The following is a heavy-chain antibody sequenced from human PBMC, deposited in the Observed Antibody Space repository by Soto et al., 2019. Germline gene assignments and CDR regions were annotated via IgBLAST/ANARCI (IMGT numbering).Heavy chain of an antibody. CDR3: ARAHYGDYGYGMDV. Sequence: TLSLTCAVSGGSISSGGYTWTWIRQPPGQGLEWIGYTYHSGSPYYNPSLKSRVTISVDRSKNQFSLKLSSVTAADTAVYYCARAHYGDYGYGMDVWGQGTTVTVSS. CDR2: TYHSGSP. V-gene: IGHV4-30-2*01. J-gene: IGHJ6*02. D-gene: IGHD4-17*01. CDR1: GGSISSGGYT.